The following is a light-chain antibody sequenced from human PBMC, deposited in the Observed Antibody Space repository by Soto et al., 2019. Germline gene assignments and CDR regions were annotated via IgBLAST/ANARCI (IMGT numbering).Light chain of an antibody. CDR1: QSISTW. J-gene: IGKJ1*01. Sequence: DIQMTQSPSTLSASVGDTVTITCRASQSISTWLAWYQQKPGKAPKLLIYKASSLQSGVPSRFSAIGSGTEFTLTISSLQPDDFATDYCQQYNFPSRTFGQGTKVEIK. V-gene: IGKV1-5*03. CDR3: QQYNFPSRT. CDR2: KAS.